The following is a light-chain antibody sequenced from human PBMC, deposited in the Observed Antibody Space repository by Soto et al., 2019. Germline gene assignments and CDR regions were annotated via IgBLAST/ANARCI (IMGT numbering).Light chain of an antibody. CDR2: EVS. V-gene: IGLV2-14*01. CDR1: SSDVGGYNY. J-gene: IGLJ1*01. Sequence: QSVLTQPASVSGSPGQSITISCTGTSSDVGGYNYVSWYQQHPGKAPKLMIYEVSNRPSGVSNRFSGSKSGNTASLTISGLQAEDEADYYCSSYTRSSTYVFGSGPNVTVL. CDR3: SSYTRSSTYV.